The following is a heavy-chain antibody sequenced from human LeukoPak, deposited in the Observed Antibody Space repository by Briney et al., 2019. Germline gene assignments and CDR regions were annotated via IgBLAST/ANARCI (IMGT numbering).Heavy chain of an antibody. D-gene: IGHD6-6*01. CDR1: GFILSSYS. CDR3: ARSAKPGVHDFDP. Sequence: GGSLRLSCAASGFILSSYSMAWVCQAPGKGLELLSYISSSGKIWYADSLKGRSTVSRDNDKNSLYLQMNSLRDEDTAVYYCARSAKPGVHDFDPWGQGTLVTVSS. J-gene: IGHJ5*02. CDR2: ISSSGKI. V-gene: IGHV3-48*02.